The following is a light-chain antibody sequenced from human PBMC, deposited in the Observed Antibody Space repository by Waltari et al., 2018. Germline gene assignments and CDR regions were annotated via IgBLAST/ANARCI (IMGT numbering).Light chain of an antibody. Sequence: QSALTQPPSASGSPGQSVTISCTGTSSDVGGYNYVSWYQQHPGKAPKPMIYEGSKRPSGVPARFSGSKSGNTASLTVSGLQAEDEADYYCSSYAGSNNLIFGGGTKLTVL. CDR2: EGS. CDR1: SSDVGGYNY. J-gene: IGLJ2*01. CDR3: SSYAGSNNLI. V-gene: IGLV2-8*01.